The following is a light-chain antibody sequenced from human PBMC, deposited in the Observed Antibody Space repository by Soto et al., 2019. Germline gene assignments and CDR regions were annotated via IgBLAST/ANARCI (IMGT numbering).Light chain of an antibody. CDR2: AAS. V-gene: IGKV1-39*01. Sequence: IQMTQSPSSLSASVGGRVTITCRASQSISSYLNWYQQKPGKAPKLLIYAASSLQSGVPSRFSGSGSGTDFTLTISSLQPEDFATYYCQQSYSTPLTFGGGTKV. CDR3: QQSYSTPLT. CDR1: QSISSY. J-gene: IGKJ4*01.